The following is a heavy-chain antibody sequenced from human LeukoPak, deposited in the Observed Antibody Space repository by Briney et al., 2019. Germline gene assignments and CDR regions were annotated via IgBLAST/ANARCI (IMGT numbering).Heavy chain of an antibody. CDR3: AKAASSSWSSGAFDI. V-gene: IGHV3-9*03. CDR1: GFTFDDYA. Sequence: TGGSLRLSCAASGFTFDDYAMHWVRQTQGKGLEWVSGINWNSGSIVYADSVKGRFTISRDNAKNSLYLQMNSLRAEDMALYYCAKAASSSWSSGAFDIWGQGTMVTVSS. CDR2: INWNSGSI. J-gene: IGHJ3*02. D-gene: IGHD6-13*01.